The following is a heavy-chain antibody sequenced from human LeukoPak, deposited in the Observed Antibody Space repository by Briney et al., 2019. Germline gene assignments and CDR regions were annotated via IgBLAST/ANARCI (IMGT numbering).Heavy chain of an antibody. V-gene: IGHV1-69*01. CDR2: IIPIFGTA. CDR1: GGTFSSYA. J-gene: IGHJ6*02. CDR3: ARIISSQYYYGMDV. Sequence: SVKVSCKASGGTFSSYAISWVRQAPGQGLGWMGGIIPIFGTANYAQKFQGRVTITADESTSTAYMELSSLRSEDTAVYYCARIISSQYYYGMDVWGQGTTVTVSS. D-gene: IGHD6-6*01.